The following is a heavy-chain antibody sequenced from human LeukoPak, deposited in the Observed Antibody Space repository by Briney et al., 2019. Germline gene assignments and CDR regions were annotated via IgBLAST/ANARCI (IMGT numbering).Heavy chain of an antibody. CDR2: IIPIFGTA. CDR1: GGTFSSYA. V-gene: IGHV1-69*05. Sequence: WASVKVSCKASGGTFSSYAISWVRQAPGQGLEWMGGIIPIFGTANYAQKFQGRVTITTDESTSTAYMELSSLRSEDTAVYYCANMHSSGWYRSLGMGDAFDIWGQGTMVTVSS. CDR3: ANMHSSGWYRSLGMGDAFDI. D-gene: IGHD6-19*01. J-gene: IGHJ3*02.